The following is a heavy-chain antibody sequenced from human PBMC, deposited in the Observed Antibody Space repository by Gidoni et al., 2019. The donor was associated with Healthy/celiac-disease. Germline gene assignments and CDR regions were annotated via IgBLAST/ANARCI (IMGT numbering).Heavy chain of an antibody. Sequence: QVQLVQSGSEVKKPGASVKVSCKASGYTFHGNYMHWVRQAPGQGLAWRGWINPNRGGTNYAQKFQGRVTMTRDTSISTAYMELSRLRSDDTAVYYCARDLSGWLQVKFRFDYWGQGTLVTVSS. J-gene: IGHJ4*02. V-gene: IGHV1-2*02. CDR3: ARDLSGWLQVKFRFDY. CDR1: GYTFHGNY. D-gene: IGHD5-12*01. CDR2: INPNRGGT.